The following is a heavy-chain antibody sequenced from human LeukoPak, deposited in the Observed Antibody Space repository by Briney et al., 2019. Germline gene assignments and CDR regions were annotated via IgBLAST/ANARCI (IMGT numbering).Heavy chain of an antibody. V-gene: IGHV3-23*01. CDR1: GFTFSSYA. CDR3: AKGVRRSSDYSSPVDY. J-gene: IGHJ4*02. D-gene: IGHD3-22*01. CDR2: ISGSGGTT. Sequence: GGSLRLSCAASGFTFSSYAMSWVRQAPGKGLEWVSAISGSGGTTFYADSVKGRFTISRDNSKNTLYLQMNSLRAEDTAVYYCAKGVRRSSDYSSPVDYWGQGTLVTVSS.